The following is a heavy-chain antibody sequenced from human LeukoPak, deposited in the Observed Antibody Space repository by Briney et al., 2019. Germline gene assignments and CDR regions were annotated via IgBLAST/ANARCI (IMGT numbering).Heavy chain of an antibody. J-gene: IGHJ5*01. D-gene: IGHD2-2*01. CDR3: ARSIVVVPAARVGWFDS. CDR1: AYTFTSYG. V-gene: IGHV1-18*01. Sequence: ASVKLCCKASAYTFTSYGISWVRHAPGQGLEWMGWISAYNGNTNYGQKIQGRVTMTTGTSTSTAYMELRRLRSDDTAVYDCARSIVVVPAARVGWFDSWGQGTLVTVSA. CDR2: ISAYNGNT.